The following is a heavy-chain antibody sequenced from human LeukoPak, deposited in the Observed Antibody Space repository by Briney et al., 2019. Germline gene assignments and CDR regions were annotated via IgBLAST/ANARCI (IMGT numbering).Heavy chain of an antibody. CDR1: GFTFSSFE. D-gene: IGHD1-14*01. CDR2: ISSTGIDR. V-gene: IGHV3-48*03. Sequence: PGGSLRLSCAVSGFTFSSFEVSWVRQAPGKGLEWVSYISSTGIDRRYADSVKGRFAISRDNADNSLYLQMNSLKTEDTAVYYCTTNDAFDIWGQGTMVTVSS. CDR3: TTNDAFDI. J-gene: IGHJ3*02.